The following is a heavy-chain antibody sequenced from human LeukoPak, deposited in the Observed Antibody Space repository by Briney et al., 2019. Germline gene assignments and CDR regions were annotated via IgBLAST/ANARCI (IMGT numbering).Heavy chain of an antibody. CDR3: ANAGYSSSWYGGSDI. CDR2: ISDSAGDT. CDR1: GFTLSSYA. J-gene: IGHJ3*02. V-gene: IGHV3-23*01. Sequence: GGSLRLSCAASGFTLSSYAMSWVRQAPGKGLEWVSAISDSAGDTNYADSVKGRFTISRDKSKNMLYLQMNSLRGEDTAVYYCANAGYSSSWYGGSDIWGQGTMVTVS. D-gene: IGHD6-13*01.